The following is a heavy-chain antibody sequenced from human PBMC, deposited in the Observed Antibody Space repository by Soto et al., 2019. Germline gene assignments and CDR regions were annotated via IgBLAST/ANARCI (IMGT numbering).Heavy chain of an antibody. CDR1: GFTFSSYG. CDR3: AKHLLAVAGYLSGIDV. CDR2: ISHDGSNK. Sequence: QVQLVESGGGVVQPGRSLRLSCAASGFTFSSYGMHWVRQAPGKGLEWVAVISHDGSNKYFADSVKGRFTISRDNSQNKPELQKSGRRAEDTAVYNCAKHLLAVAGYLSGIDVRGQGASVTDSS. J-gene: IGHJ6*02. D-gene: IGHD6-19*01. V-gene: IGHV3-30*18.